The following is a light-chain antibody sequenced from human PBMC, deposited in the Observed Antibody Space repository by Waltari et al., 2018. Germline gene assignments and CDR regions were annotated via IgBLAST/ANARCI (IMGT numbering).Light chain of an antibody. CDR2: AAS. V-gene: IGKV1-39*01. CDR3: QQSYSKGT. J-gene: IGKJ1*01. Sequence: DIQMTQSPSSLSASVGDRVTITCRASQSISSYLNWYQQKPGKAPKLLIYAASSLQSGVPSRFSGSGSGTDFTLTISSLQPEDFATYYCQQSYSKGTFSQGTKVEIK. CDR1: QSISSY.